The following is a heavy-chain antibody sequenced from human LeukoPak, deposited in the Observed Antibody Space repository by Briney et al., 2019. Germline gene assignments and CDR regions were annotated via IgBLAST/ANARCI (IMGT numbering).Heavy chain of an antibody. Sequence: PGGSLRLSCAASGFTFSTSWMHWVRQVSGKGLEWVSHVSTDGSTTAYADSVKGRFTISRENAKNTVYLQMNSLRAEGTAVYYCARSIGYVESWGQGTLVTVSS. D-gene: IGHD5-18*01. CDR3: ARSIGYVES. CDR1: GFTFSTSW. V-gene: IGHV3-74*01. J-gene: IGHJ5*02. CDR2: VSTDGSTT.